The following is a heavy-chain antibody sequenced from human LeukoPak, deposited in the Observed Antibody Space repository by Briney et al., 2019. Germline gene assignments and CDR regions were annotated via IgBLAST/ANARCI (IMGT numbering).Heavy chain of an antibody. D-gene: IGHD1-1*01. CDR2: IWYDGSNK. CDR3: ARTFGTTYYFDY. Sequence: GGSLRLSCAASGFTFSSYGMHWVRQAPGKGLEWVAVIWYDGSNKYYADSVKGRFTISRDNSKNTLYLQMNSPRAEDTAVYYCARTFGTTYYFDYWGQGTLVTVSS. V-gene: IGHV3-33*01. J-gene: IGHJ4*02. CDR1: GFTFSSYG.